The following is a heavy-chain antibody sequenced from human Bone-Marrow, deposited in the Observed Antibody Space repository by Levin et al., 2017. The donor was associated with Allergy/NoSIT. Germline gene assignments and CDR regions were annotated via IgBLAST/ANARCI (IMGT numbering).Heavy chain of an antibody. CDR1: GGSFSGLY. V-gene: IGHV4-34*01. D-gene: IGHD3-16*02. CDR3: ARIREGYHPFDVFDL. CDR2: VNTVGDI. Sequence: LSQTLSLTCAVYGGSFSGLYWSWIRQSPGQGLEWIGEVNTVGDINYSPSFKSRVTISADTSKNQVSLRLTSLTAADTAVYYCARIREGYHPFDVFDLWGQGTRVTVSS. J-gene: IGHJ3*01.